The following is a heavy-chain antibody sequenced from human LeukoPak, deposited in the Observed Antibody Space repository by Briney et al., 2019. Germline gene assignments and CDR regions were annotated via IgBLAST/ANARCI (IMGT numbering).Heavy chain of an antibody. CDR3: ARGFYGSGSQFDY. D-gene: IGHD3-10*01. CDR1: GGSISSGDYP. CDR2: IFHTGHT. J-gene: IGHJ4*02. Sequence: SETLSLTYAVSGGSISSGDYPWSWIRQPPRKGLEWIGYIFHTGHTSYNPSLKSRVTISVDMSKNQLSLKLSSVTAADTAVYCARGFYGSGSQFDYWGQGTLVTVSS. V-gene: IGHV4-30-2*01.